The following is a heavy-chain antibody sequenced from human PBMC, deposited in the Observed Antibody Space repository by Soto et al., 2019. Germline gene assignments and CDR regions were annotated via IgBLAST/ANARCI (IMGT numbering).Heavy chain of an antibody. Sequence: PSETLSLTCTFSVGSILNGGHYCTWIRQHPGKGLEWIGKIFFSGNTHYNPALKSRLTFSVDTTKNQFSLKLTSVTAADTAIYYCARDNYGGMLEFWGPGTLVTVS. V-gene: IGHV4-31*03. CDR1: VGSILNGGHY. J-gene: IGHJ4*02. CDR3: ARDNYGGMLEF. D-gene: IGHD4-17*01. CDR2: IFFSGNT.